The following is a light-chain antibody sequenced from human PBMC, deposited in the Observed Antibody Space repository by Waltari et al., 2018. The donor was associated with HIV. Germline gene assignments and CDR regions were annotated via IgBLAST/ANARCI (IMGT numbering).Light chain of an antibody. J-gene: IGLJ2*01. CDR1: SSNLGTNS. Sequence: QSVLTQPPSISAAAGQKVTISCSGSSSNLGTNSVAWYRQLPGTAPKLLVYDKPSRVPWVPDPFSGAKSGASATLVVSGLQPGDEADYYCGAWDNTLRGALFGGGTRLTVL. V-gene: IGLV1-51*01. CDR2: DKP. CDR3: GAWDNTLRGAL.